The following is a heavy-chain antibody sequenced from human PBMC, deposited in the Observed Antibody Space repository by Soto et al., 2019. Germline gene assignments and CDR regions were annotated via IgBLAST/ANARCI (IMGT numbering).Heavy chain of an antibody. J-gene: IGHJ3*02. CDR3: AKNSIRRSFSRSSTRARDAFDI. V-gene: IGHV3-9*01. CDR1: GFTFEDYA. CDR2: ISWDSRSV. D-gene: IGHD6-6*01. Sequence: EVHLVESGGGLVQPGGSLRLSCAVSGFTFEDYAMHWVRQAPGKGLEWVSGISWDSRSVAYADSVKGRFTISRYNAENSLHLQMNILRAEDTAVYYCAKNSIRRSFSRSSTRARDAFDIWGQGTMVTVSS.